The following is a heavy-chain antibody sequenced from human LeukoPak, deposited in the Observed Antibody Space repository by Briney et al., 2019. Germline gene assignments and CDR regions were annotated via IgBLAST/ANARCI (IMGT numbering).Heavy chain of an antibody. CDR1: GGTFSSYA. D-gene: IGHD2-15*01. Sequence: SVKVSCKASGGTFSSYAISWVRQAPGQGLEWMGGIIPIFGTANYAQKFQGRVTITADESTSTAYMELSSLRSEDTAVYYCARDLDCSGGSCYSDNWSDPWGQGTLVTVSS. CDR3: ARDLDCSGGSCYSDNWSDP. CDR2: IIPIFGTA. V-gene: IGHV1-69*13. J-gene: IGHJ5*02.